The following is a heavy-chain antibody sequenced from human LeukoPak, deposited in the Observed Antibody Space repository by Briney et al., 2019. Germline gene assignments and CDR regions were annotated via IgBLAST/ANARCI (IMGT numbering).Heavy chain of an antibody. D-gene: IGHD2-2*01. Sequence: SETLSLTCAVYGGSFSGHYWSWIRQPPGKGLEWIGEINHSGSTNYNPSLKSRVTISVDTSKNQFSLKLSSVTAADTAVYYCARRPYCSSTSRSSRGGRRYYYGMDVWGQGTTVTVSS. CDR2: INHSGST. CDR1: GGSFSGHY. V-gene: IGHV4-34*01. J-gene: IGHJ6*02. CDR3: ARRPYCSSTSRSSRGGRRYYYGMDV.